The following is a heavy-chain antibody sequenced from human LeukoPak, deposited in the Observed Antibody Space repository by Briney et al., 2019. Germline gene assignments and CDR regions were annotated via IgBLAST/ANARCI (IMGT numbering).Heavy chain of an antibody. J-gene: IGHJ4*02. CDR3: ARGSARIAAANRGSARIVPANAYYFDS. D-gene: IGHD6-13*01. CDR1: GGSVSSGGYY. CDR2: IYHSGST. V-gene: IGHV4-61*08. Sequence: PSETLSLTCTVSGGSVSSGGYYWSWLRQPPGKGLEWIGDIYHSGSTKHNPSLESRVTVSVDTSKNQFSLKLTSVTAADTAVYFCARGSARIAAANRGSARIVPANAYYFDSWGQGTLVTVSS.